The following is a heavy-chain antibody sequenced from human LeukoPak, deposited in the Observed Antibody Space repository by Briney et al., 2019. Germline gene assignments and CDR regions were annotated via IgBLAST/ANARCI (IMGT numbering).Heavy chain of an antibody. CDR1: GFTFDDYG. D-gene: IGHD3-22*01. J-gene: IGHJ4*02. CDR2: ISSSSSYI. CDR3: ARVPDSSGYDY. V-gene: IGHV3-21*01. Sequence: PGGSLRLSCAASGFTFDDYGMSWVRQAPGKGLEWVSSISSSSSYIYYADSVKGRFTISRDNAKNSLYLQMNSLRAEDTAVYYCARVPDSSGYDYWGQGTLVTVSS.